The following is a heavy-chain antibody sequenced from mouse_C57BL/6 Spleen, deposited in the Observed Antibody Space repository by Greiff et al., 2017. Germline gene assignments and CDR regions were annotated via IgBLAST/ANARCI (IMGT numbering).Heavy chain of an antibody. V-gene: IGHV1-26*01. CDR1: GYTFTDYY. CDR2: IIPNNGGT. Sequence: EVQLQQSGPELVKPGASVKISCKASGYTFTDYYMNWVKQSHGKSLEWIGDIIPNNGGTSYNQKFKGKATLTVDKSSITAYMELRSLTSEDSAVXYCAREADWGQGTLVTVSA. J-gene: IGHJ3*01. CDR3: AREAD.